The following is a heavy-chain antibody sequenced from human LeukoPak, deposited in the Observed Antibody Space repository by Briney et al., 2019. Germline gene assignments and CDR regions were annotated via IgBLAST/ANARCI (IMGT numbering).Heavy chain of an antibody. CDR2: IIPIFGTA. J-gene: IGHJ4*02. D-gene: IGHD4-17*01. CDR1: GGTFSSYA. CDR3: ARDYGDYNGGGVLDY. V-gene: IGHV1-69*13. Sequence: SVKVSCKASGGTFSSYAISWVRRAPGQGLEWMGGIIPIFGTANYAQKFQGRVTITADESTSTAYMELSSLRSEDTAVYYCARDYGDYNGGGVLDYWGQGTLVTVSS.